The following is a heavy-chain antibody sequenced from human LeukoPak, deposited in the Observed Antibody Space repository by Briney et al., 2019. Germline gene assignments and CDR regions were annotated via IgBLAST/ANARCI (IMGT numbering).Heavy chain of an antibody. Sequence: ASVKVSCKASGYSFTSYGISWVRQAPGQGLEWMGWISTYNANTNYAQKLQGRVTMTTDTSTSTAYMELRSLRSDDTAVYYCARDIANTMVRGVIRYFDYWDQGTLVTVSS. J-gene: IGHJ4*02. V-gene: IGHV1-18*01. CDR3: ARDIANTMVRGVIRYFDY. D-gene: IGHD3-10*01. CDR2: ISTYNANT. CDR1: GYSFTSYG.